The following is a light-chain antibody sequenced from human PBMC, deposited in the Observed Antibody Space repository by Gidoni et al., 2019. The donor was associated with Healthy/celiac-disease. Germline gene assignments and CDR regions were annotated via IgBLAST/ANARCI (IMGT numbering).Light chain of an antibody. CDR1: SRDVGGYNY. J-gene: IGLJ1*01. Sequence: QSALTQPASVSGSPGQSITISCTGTSRDVGGYNYVSWSQQHPGKAPKLMIYEVSNRPSGVSNRFSGSKSGNTASLTISGLQAEDEADYYCSSYTSSSTPLVFGTGTKVTVL. CDR2: EVS. V-gene: IGLV2-14*01. CDR3: SSYTSSSTPLV.